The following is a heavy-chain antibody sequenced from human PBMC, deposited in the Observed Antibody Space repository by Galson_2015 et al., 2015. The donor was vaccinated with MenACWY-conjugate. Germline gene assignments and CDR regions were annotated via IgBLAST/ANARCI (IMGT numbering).Heavy chain of an antibody. J-gene: IGHJ4*02. D-gene: IGHD3-22*01. CDR3: AKTPSSCGYSFDY. Sequence: SLRLSCAASGFTFSSYAMSWVRQAPGKGLEWVSGISGSGGNTYYADFVKGRFTISRDNSKNMLYLQMNSLRAEDTAVYYCAKTPSSCGYSFDYWGQGTLVTVSS. V-gene: IGHV3-23*01. CDR1: GFTFSSYA. CDR2: ISGSGGNT.